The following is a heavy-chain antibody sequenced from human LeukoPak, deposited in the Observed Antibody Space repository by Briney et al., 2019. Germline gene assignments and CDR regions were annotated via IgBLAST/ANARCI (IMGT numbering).Heavy chain of an antibody. CDR3: ARGIAVAGTAPTNYYYYYYMDV. CDR2: IYSGGST. V-gene: IGHV3-66*01. Sequence: GGSLRLSCAASGFTVSSNYMSWVRQAPGKGLEWVSVIYSGGSTYYADSVKGRFTISRDNAKNSLYLQMNSLRAEDTAVYYCARGIAVAGTAPTNYYYYYYMDVWGKGTTVTVSS. D-gene: IGHD6-19*01. CDR1: GFTVSSNY. J-gene: IGHJ6*03.